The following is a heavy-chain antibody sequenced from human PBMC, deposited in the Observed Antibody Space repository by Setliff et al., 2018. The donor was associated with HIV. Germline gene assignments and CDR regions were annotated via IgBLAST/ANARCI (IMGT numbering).Heavy chain of an antibody. V-gene: IGHV3-30*02. D-gene: IGHD2-2*01. CDR2: IRLDGSDK. CDR3: AKEDQRVTSVDY. CDR1: GFTFSSYG. Sequence: LRLSCAASGFTFSSYGMHWVRQAPGKGLEWVAFIRLDGSDKFYADSVKGRFTISRDNSKNTLFLQMNSLRSEDTAVYYCAKEDQRVTSVDYWGQGTPVTV. J-gene: IGHJ4*02.